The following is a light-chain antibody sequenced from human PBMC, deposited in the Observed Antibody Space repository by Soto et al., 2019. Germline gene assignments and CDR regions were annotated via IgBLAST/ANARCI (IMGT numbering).Light chain of an antibody. Sequence: DIQMTQSPSTLSASVGDRVTITCRASQSISNWLAWYQQKPGKAPTLLIYDVSRLESGVPSRFSGSGSGTEFTLTINSLQPDDFSTYYCQRYDSYYTFGQGTKL. V-gene: IGKV1-5*01. CDR3: QRYDSYYT. CDR2: DVS. CDR1: QSISNW. J-gene: IGKJ2*01.